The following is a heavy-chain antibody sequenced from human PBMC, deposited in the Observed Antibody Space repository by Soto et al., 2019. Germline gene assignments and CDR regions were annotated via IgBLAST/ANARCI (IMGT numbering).Heavy chain of an antibody. D-gene: IGHD2-2*01. J-gene: IGHJ6*02. CDR1: GGTFSSYA. Sequence: SVKVSCKASGGTFSSYAISWVRQAPGQGLEWMGGIIPIFGTANYAQKFQGRVTITADESTSTAYMELSSLRSEDTAVYYCARAEIVVVPANTYYYYGMDVWGQGTTVTVSS. CDR2: IIPIFGTA. V-gene: IGHV1-69*13. CDR3: ARAEIVVVPANTYYYYGMDV.